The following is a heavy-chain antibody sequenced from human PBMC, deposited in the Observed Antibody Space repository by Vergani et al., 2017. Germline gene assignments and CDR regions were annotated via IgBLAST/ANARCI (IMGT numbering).Heavy chain of an antibody. CDR3: VADYGDPGYYGMDV. D-gene: IGHD4-17*01. Sequence: QVQLVQSGAEVKKPGDSVKVSCKASGYTFTSYDINWVRQATGQGLEWMGWMNPNSGNTGYAQKFQGRVTMTRNTSISTAYMELSSLRSEDTAVYYCVADYGDPGYYGMDVWGQGTTVTVSS. V-gene: IGHV1-8*01. J-gene: IGHJ6*02. CDR1: GYTFTSYD. CDR2: MNPNSGNT.